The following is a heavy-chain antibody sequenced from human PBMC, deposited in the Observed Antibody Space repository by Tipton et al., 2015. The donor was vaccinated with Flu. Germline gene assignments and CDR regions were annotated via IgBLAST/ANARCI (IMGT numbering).Heavy chain of an antibody. J-gene: IGHJ5*02. CDR1: GGSITSAKYY. Sequence: TLSLTCSVSGGSITSAKYYWGWIRQAPGKGLEWIGNIHYSGSPHYNPSLKSRVTISVDTSKNQFSLRLSSVTAADTAVYYCARRDYSNYVSDPKNWFDPWGQGTLVTVSS. V-gene: IGHV4-39*07. CDR3: ARRDYSNYVSDPKNWFDP. D-gene: IGHD4-11*01. CDR2: IHYSGSP.